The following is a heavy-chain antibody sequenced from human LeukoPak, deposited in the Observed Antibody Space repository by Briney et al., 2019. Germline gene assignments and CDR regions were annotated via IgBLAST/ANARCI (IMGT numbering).Heavy chain of an antibody. CDR3: ARGRRDGYTLYYMDV. CDR2: INHSGST. V-gene: IGHV4-34*01. J-gene: IGHJ6*03. Sequence: SQTLSLTCTVSGGSISSYYWSWIRQPPGKGLEWIGEINHSGSTNYNPSLKSRVTISVDTSKNQFSLKLSSVTAADTAVYYCARGRRDGYTLYYMDVWGKGTKVTVSS. CDR1: GGSISSYY. D-gene: IGHD5-24*01.